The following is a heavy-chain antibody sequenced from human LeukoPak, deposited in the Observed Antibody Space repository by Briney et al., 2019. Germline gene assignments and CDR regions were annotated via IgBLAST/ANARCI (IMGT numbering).Heavy chain of an antibody. CDR1: GGSISSYY. V-gene: IGHV4-4*07. Sequence: SETLSLTCTVSGGSISSYYWSWIRQPAGKGLEWIGRIYTSGSTNYNPSLKSRVTISVDTSKNQFSLKLSSVTAADTAVYYCARDLDYYGSGSYYNGWFDPWGQGTLVTVSS. J-gene: IGHJ5*02. CDR3: ARDLDYYGSGSYYNGWFDP. D-gene: IGHD3-10*01. CDR2: IYTSGST.